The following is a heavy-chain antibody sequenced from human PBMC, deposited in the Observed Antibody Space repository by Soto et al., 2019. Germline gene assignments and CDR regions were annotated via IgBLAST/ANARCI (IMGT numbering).Heavy chain of an antibody. CDR2: IYSGGST. CDR3: ARMWLVGAFDI. D-gene: IGHD6-19*01. J-gene: IGHJ3*02. CDR1: GFTVSSNY. V-gene: IGHV3-53*01. Sequence: GGSLRLSCAASGFTVSSNYMSWVRQAPGKGREWVSVIYSGGSTYYADSVKGRFTISRDNSKNTLYLQMNSLRAEDTAVYYCARMWLVGAFDILGQGTMVTVSS.